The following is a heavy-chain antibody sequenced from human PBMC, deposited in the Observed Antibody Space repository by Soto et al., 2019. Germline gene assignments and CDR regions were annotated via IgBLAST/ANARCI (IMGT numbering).Heavy chain of an antibody. V-gene: IGHV4-59*01. CDR3: ARDRGYVPTGYFDY. D-gene: IGHD3-10*01. CDR2: IYYSGST. CDR1: GGSISSYY. J-gene: IGHJ4*02. Sequence: SETLSLTCTVSGGSISSYYWSWIRQPPGKGLEWIGYIYYSGSTNYNPSLKSRVTISVDTSKNQFSLKLSSVTAADTAVYYCARDRGYVPTGYFDYWGQGTLVTVS.